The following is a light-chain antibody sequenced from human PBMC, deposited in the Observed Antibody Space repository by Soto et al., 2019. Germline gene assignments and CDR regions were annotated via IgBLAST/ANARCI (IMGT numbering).Light chain of an antibody. Sequence: QSVLTQTPSASGTPGQTVTISCSGSRSNIGNNAVSWYQQFPGTAPKLLIYNNNQRPSGVPDRFSGSKSGTSASLAISGLQSEDEADHDCATWDDSLNARGVFGGGTKVTVL. CDR2: NNN. CDR1: RSNIGNNA. CDR3: ATWDDSLNARGV. V-gene: IGLV1-44*01. J-gene: IGLJ3*02.